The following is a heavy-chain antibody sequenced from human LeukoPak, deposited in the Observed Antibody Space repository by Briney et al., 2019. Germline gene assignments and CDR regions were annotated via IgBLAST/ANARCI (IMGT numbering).Heavy chain of an antibody. CDR3: AKSHPPTVTTEEGEYLQH. J-gene: IGHJ1*01. V-gene: IGHV3-30*18. CDR1: GFTFSSFG. Sequence: GGSLRLSCAASGFTFSSFGMHWVRQAPGQGLEWVAVISFDGSNQYYADSVKGRFTIYRDDFKNTVYLQMNSLRAEETAVYYCAKSHPPTVTTEEGEYLQHWGQGTLVTVSS. D-gene: IGHD4-17*01. CDR2: ISFDGSNQ.